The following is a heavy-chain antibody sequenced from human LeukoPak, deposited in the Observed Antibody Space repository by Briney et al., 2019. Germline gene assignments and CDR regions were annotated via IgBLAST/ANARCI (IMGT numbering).Heavy chain of an antibody. CDR3: ARDRATKARIGGMDV. Sequence: PGGSLRLSCVRSTFIFGSCSMIWVRQAPGKGLEWVSYISETSSHRYYADSVKGRFTISRDNAQNSLYLKMNSLSAEDTGIYYCARDRATKARIGGMDVWGQGTTVIVSS. V-gene: IGHV3-21*06. D-gene: IGHD3-16*01. CDR2: ISETSSHR. CDR1: TFIFGSCS. J-gene: IGHJ6*02.